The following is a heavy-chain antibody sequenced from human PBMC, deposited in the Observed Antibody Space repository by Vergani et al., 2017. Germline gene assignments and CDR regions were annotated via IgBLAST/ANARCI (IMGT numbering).Heavy chain of an antibody. CDR3: AKTYYDFWSGYYYFDY. D-gene: IGHD3-3*01. CDR1: GGSISSGGYY. Sequence: QVQLQESGPGLVKPSQTLSLTCTVSGGSISSGGYYWGWIRQPPGKGLEWIGSIYYSGSTYYNPSLKSRVTISVYTSKNQFSLKLSSVTAADTAVYYCAKTYYDFWSGYYYFDYWGQGTLVTVSS. J-gene: IGHJ4*02. V-gene: IGHV4-39*01. CDR2: IYYSGST.